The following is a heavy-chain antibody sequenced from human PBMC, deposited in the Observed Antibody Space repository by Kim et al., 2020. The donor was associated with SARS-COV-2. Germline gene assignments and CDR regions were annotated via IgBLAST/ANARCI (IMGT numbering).Heavy chain of an antibody. Sequence: KPSLKSRVPISVDTSKNQFSLKLSSVTAADTAVYYCARHLAAAGTRAFDIWGQGTMVTVSS. CDR3: ARHLAAAGTRAFDI. V-gene: IGHV4-39*01. J-gene: IGHJ3*02. D-gene: IGHD6-13*01.